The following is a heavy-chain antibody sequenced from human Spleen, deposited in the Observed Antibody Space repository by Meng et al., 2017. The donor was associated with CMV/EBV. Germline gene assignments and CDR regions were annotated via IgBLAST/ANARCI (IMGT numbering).Heavy chain of an antibody. D-gene: IGHD4-23*01. V-gene: IGHV3-64*02. CDR2: ISSGGAT. CDR3: AGLGGNSGGFDY. J-gene: IGHJ4*02. CDR1: GFTFSTYP. Sequence: GESLKISCAASGFTFSTYPMHWVRQAPGKGLEYVSGISSGGATYYADSLKGRFTISRDNSKDTLYLQMNSLRAEDTAVYYCAGLGGNSGGFDYWGQGTLVTVSS.